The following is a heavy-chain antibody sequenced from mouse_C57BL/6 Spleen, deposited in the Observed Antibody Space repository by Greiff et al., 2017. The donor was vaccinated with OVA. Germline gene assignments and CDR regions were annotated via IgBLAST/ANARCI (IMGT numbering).Heavy chain of an antibody. CDR2: IYPRSGNT. J-gene: IGHJ4*01. V-gene: IGHV1-81*01. Sequence: QVQLKQSGAELARPGASVKLSCKASGYTFTSYGISWVKQRTGQGLEWIGEIYPRSGNTYYNEKFKGKATLTADKSSSTAYMERRSLTSEDSAVYFCARRVVPYAMDYWGQGTSVTVSS. D-gene: IGHD1-1*01. CDR1: GYTFTSYG. CDR3: ARRVVPYAMDY.